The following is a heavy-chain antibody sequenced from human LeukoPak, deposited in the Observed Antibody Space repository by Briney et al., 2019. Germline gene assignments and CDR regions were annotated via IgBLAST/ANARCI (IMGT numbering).Heavy chain of an antibody. CDR1: GYIFTSYW. D-gene: IGHD1-20*01. V-gene: IGHV5-51*01. CDR2: IYPGDSDT. Sequence: GESLLISCKGSGYIFTSYWIGWVRQLPGKGLEWMGIIYPGDSDTRYSPSFQGQVTISADKSISTAYLQWSSLKASDTAMYYCARRVGLTGGSQRRGFPSGYWFDPWGQGTLVTVSS. CDR3: ARRVGLTGGSQRRGFPSGYWFDP. J-gene: IGHJ5*02.